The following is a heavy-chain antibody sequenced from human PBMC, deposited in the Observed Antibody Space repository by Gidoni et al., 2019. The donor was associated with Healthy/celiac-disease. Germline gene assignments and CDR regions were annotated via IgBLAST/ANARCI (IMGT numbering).Heavy chain of an antibody. J-gene: IGHJ6*02. D-gene: IGHD3-3*01. V-gene: IGHV3-74*01. CDR2: MILDGRRT. Sequence: EVQLVESGGGLVQPGGSLRLSCAASGFTFSSYWMHWVRQAPWTGLVWVSRMILDGRRTSYADSVKRRFTISGYTARNSLYLQLNGLRAEDTAVYYCARGGGGYYDFWSGLDYGMDVGGQGTTVTVSS. CDR3: ARGGGGYYDFWSGLDYGMDV. CDR1: GFTFSSYW.